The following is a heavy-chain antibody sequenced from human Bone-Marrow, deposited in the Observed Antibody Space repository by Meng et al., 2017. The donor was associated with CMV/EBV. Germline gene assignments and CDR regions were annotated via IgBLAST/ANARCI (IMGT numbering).Heavy chain of an antibody. CDR2: IYYSGST. CDR3: ARGALVGATRGYYFDY. J-gene: IGHJ4*02. CDR1: GGSISSYY. Sequence: SEPLSLTCTVSGGSISSYYWSWIRQPPGKGLEWIGYIYYSGSTNYNPSLKSRVTISVDTSKNQFSLKLSSVTAADTAVYYCARGALVGATRGYYFDYWGQGTLVTVSS. V-gene: IGHV4-59*01. D-gene: IGHD1-26*01.